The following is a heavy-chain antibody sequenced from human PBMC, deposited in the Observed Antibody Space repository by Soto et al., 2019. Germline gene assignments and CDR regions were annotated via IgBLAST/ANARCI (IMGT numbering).Heavy chain of an antibody. V-gene: IGHV3-21*01. D-gene: IGHD3-10*01. J-gene: IGHJ4*02. CDR3: ARDSHYYGSGSPPGY. CDR1: GFTFSSYS. Sequence: EVQLVESGGGLVKPGGSLRLSCAASGFTFSSYSMNWVRQAPGKGLEWVSSISSSSSYIYYADSVKGRFTISRDNAKNSLYLQMNSLRAEDTAVYYCARDSHYYGSGSPPGYWGQGTLVTVSS. CDR2: ISSSSSYI.